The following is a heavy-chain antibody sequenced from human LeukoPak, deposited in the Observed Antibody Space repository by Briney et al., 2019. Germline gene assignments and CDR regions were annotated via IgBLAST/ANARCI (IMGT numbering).Heavy chain of an antibody. CDR2: INWSGSST. J-gene: IGHJ4*02. CDR3: ARVPHYYGSGTYLSYFDY. Sequence: PGGSLRLSCAASGFTFDDYGMSWVRQAPGKGLEWVSGINWSGSSTGYADSVKGRSTISRDNAKNFLYLQMNSLRAEDTALYYCARVPHYYGSGTYLSYFDYWGQGTLVTVSS. CDR1: GFTFDDYG. V-gene: IGHV3-20*04. D-gene: IGHD3-10*01.